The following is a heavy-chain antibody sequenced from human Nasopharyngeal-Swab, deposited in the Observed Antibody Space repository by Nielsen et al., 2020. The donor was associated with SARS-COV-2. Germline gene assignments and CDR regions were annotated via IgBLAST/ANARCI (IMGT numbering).Heavy chain of an antibody. CDR3: AREGTTYYYDSSGYYSEYYFDY. CDR2: IYSGGST. V-gene: IGHV3-53*01. Sequence: WIRQPPGKGLEWVSVIYSGGSTYYADSVKGRFTISRDNSKNTLYLQMNGLRAENTAAYYCAREGTTYYYDSSGYYSEYYFDYWGQGTLVTVSS. D-gene: IGHD3-22*01. J-gene: IGHJ4*02.